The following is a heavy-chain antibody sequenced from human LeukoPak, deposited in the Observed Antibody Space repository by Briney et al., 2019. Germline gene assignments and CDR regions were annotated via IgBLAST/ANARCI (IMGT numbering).Heavy chain of an antibody. CDR1: GGSISSYY. CDR3: ARDRVIDYGDPYYYYYMDV. Sequence: PSETLSLTCTVSGGSISSYYWSWIRQPAGKGLGWIGRIYTSGSTNYNPSLKSRVTMSVDTSKNQFSLKLSSVTAADTAVYYCARDRVIDYGDPYYYYYMDVWGKGTTVTVSS. J-gene: IGHJ6*03. CDR2: IYTSGST. V-gene: IGHV4-4*07. D-gene: IGHD4-17*01.